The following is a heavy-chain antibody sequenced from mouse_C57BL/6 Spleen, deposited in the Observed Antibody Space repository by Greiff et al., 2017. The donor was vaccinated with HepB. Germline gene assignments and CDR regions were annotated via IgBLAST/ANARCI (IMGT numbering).Heavy chain of an antibody. Sequence: VQLKQSGPVLVKPGASVKMSCKASGYTFTDYYMNWVKQSHGKSLEWIGVINPYNGGTSYNQKFKGKATLTVDKSSSTAYMELNSLTSEDSAVYYCARGGTTVVFDYWGQGTTLTVSS. J-gene: IGHJ2*01. CDR3: ARGGTTVVFDY. CDR2: INPYNGGT. V-gene: IGHV1-19*01. CDR1: GYTFTDYY. D-gene: IGHD1-1*01.